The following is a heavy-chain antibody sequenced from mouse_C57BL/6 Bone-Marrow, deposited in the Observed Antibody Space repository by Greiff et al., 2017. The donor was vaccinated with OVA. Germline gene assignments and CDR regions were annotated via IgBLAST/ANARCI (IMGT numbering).Heavy chain of an antibody. D-gene: IGHD4-1*01. Sequence: QVQLQLSGAELARPGASVKLSCKASGYTLTSYGISWVKQRTGQGLEWIGEIYPRSGNTYYNEKFKGKATLTADKSSNTAYMELRSLTSEDSAVYFCALTQYFDVWGTGTTVTVSS. J-gene: IGHJ1*03. CDR1: GYTLTSYG. CDR2: IYPRSGNT. V-gene: IGHV1-81*01. CDR3: ALTQYFDV.